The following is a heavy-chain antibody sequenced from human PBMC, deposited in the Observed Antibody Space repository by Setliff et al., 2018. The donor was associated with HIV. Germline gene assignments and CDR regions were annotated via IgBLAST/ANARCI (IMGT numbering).Heavy chain of an antibody. J-gene: IGHJ2*01. CDR2: VNHSRRS. D-gene: IGHD3-22*01. Sequence: SETLSLTCAVYGGSFSGYYWSWLRQPPGKGLEWIGEVNHSRRSNYNPSLKSRVTISMDTSNNQFSLKLSSVTAADTAVYYCARDLYYYDSSSYLRWYFDLWGRGTLVTVSS. V-gene: IGHV4-34*01. CDR1: GGSFSGYY. CDR3: ARDLYYYDSSSYLRWYFDL.